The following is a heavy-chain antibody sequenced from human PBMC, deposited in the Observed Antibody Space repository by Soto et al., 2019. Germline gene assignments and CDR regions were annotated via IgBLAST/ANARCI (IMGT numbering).Heavy chain of an antibody. Sequence: GESLKISCKGSGYSLTSYWIGWVRQMPGKGLEWMGIIYPGDSDTRYSPSFQGQVTISADKSTSTAYLQWSSLKASDTAMYYCARTSAAGKYYYGMDVWGQGTTVTVSS. D-gene: IGHD6-13*01. CDR2: IYPGDSDT. J-gene: IGHJ6*02. V-gene: IGHV5-51*01. CDR3: ARTSAAGKYYYGMDV. CDR1: GYSLTSYW.